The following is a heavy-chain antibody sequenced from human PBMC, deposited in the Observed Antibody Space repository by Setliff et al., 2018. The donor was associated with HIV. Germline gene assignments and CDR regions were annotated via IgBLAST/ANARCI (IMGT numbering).Heavy chain of an antibody. Sequence: ASVKVSCKASGYTFTSYAMHWVRQAPGQRLEWMGWINAGNGDTQYSQNCQGRVPITRDTSANIAYMEVTRLRSEDTAIYYCARNGCSGHSYFCEHDYWGQGTLVTVSS. J-gene: IGHJ4*02. D-gene: IGHD2-21*02. CDR1: GYTFTSYA. CDR2: INAGNGDT. V-gene: IGHV1-3*01. CDR3: ARNGCSGHSYFCEHDY.